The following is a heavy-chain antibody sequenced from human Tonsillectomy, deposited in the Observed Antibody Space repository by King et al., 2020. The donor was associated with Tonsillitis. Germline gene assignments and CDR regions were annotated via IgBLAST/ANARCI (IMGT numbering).Heavy chain of an antibody. CDR3: AKDSRDGYFDY. CDR2: ISYDGSNK. J-gene: IGHJ4*02. V-gene: IGHV3-30*18. D-gene: IGHD5-24*01. CDR1: GFTFSNYG. Sequence: VQLVESGGGVVQPGRSLRLSCAASGFTFSNYGMHWVRQAPGKGLKWVTFISYDGSNKHYADSVKGRFTISRDSSKNTLYLQMNSLRAEDTAVYYCAKDSRDGYFDYWGQGTLVTVSS.